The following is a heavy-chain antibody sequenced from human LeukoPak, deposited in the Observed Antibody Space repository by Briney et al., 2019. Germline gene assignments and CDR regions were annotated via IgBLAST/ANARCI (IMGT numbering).Heavy chain of an antibody. Sequence: SETLSLTCTVSGGSISSYYWSWIRQPPGKGLEWIGEINHSGSTNYNPSLKSRVTISVDTSKNQFSLKLSSVTAADTAVYYCARALGTTGTTNYYYYMDVWGKGTTVTVSS. CDR1: GGSISSYY. CDR3: ARALGTTGTTNYYYYMDV. D-gene: IGHD1-1*01. V-gene: IGHV4-34*01. J-gene: IGHJ6*03. CDR2: INHSGST.